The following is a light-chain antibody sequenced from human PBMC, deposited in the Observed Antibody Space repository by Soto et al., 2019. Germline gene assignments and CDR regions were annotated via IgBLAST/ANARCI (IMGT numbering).Light chain of an antibody. CDR1: QTVSSTY. J-gene: IGKJ2*01. CDR3: QLYGSSPLYS. Sequence: EIVLTQSPGTLSLSPGERATLSCRTSQTVSSTYLAWYQQKRGQAPRLLIYGTSNRATGIPDRFSGSGSGKDFTLTISILEPEDFAVYHCQLYGSSPLYSFAQGTELEIK. CDR2: GTS. V-gene: IGKV3-20*01.